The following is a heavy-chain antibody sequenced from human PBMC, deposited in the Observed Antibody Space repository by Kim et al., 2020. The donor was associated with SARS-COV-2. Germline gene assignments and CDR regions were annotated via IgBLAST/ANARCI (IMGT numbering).Heavy chain of an antibody. J-gene: IGHJ4*02. D-gene: IGHD4-17*01. Sequence: GGSLRLSCAASGFTFSDHFMDWVRQAPGKGLEWVARIRHKLSSHTTEYAASVKGRFTISRDDSEDSVYLEMNNLQTEDTAVYYCARCGGPYGEPYFDYWGQGTLVTVSS. V-gene: IGHV3-72*01. CDR2: IRHKLSSHTT. CDR3: ARCGGPYGEPYFDY. CDR1: GFTFSDHF.